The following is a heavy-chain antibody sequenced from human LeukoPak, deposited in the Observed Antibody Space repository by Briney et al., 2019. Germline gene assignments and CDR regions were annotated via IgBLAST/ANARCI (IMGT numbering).Heavy chain of an antibody. CDR2: IYPGDSDT. CDR1: GSSFTSYW. Sequence: GASLKISCKGSGSSFTSYWIGWVRQLPGKGLEWMGIIYPGDSDTRYSPSFQGQVTISADKSISTAYLQWSSLKASDTAMYYCARLGNVDTAMVNWFDPWGQGTLVTVSS. D-gene: IGHD5-18*01. CDR3: ARLGNVDTAMVNWFDP. V-gene: IGHV5-51*01. J-gene: IGHJ5*02.